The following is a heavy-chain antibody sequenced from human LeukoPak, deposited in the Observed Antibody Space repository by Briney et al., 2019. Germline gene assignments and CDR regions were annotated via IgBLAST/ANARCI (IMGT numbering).Heavy chain of an antibody. D-gene: IGHD1-1*01. J-gene: IGHJ6*02. V-gene: IGHV3-15*07. CDR3: MTLTTIPSGV. Sequence: PGGSLRLSCAASGFTFSNAWMNWVRQAPGKGLEWVGLIKTKVESGTADYAAPVKGRFTFSRDDSKNTLYLQMNSLKTEDTAVYYCMTLTTIPSGVWGQGTTVTVSS. CDR1: GFTFSNAW. CDR2: IKTKVESGTA.